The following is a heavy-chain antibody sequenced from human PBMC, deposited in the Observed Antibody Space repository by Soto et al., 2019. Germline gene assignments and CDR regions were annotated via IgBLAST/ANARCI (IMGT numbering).Heavy chain of an antibody. V-gene: IGHV1-18*01. J-gene: IGHJ6*04. D-gene: IGHD2-2*01. CDR3: ARDQTSLIVVVPAASVGMDV. Sequence: ASVKVSCKASGYTFTSYGISWVRQAPGQGLEWMGWISAYNGNTNYAQKLQGRVTMTTDTSTSTAYMELRSLRSDDTAVYYCARDQTSLIVVVPAASVGMDVWGKGTTVTVSS. CDR1: GYTFTSYG. CDR2: ISAYNGNT.